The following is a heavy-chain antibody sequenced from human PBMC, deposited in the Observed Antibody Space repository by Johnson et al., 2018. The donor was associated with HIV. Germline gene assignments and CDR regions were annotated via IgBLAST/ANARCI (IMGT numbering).Heavy chain of an antibody. CDR3: ANWGPPTSDNPDAFDI. CDR2: IRNDASHK. D-gene: IGHD3-16*01. J-gene: IGHJ3*02. CDR1: GFTFRTSG. Sequence: QVQLVESGGGVVQPGGSLRLSCAASGFTFRTSGMHWVRQAPGKELEWVAFIRNDASHKYYAASVTGRFTISRDNSKNTLYLQMNSLRVEDTAVYYCANWGPPTSDNPDAFDIWGQGAMVIVSS. V-gene: IGHV3-30*02.